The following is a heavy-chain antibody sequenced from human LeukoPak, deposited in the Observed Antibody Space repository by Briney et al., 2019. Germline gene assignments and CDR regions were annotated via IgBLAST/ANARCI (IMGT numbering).Heavy chain of an antibody. D-gene: IGHD6-6*01. CDR3: AKGLYRSSSVIDQ. CDR2: MSYDGSDK. J-gene: IGHJ4*02. CDR1: GFTFSNYG. Sequence: GGSLRLSCAASGFTFSNYGMHWVRQAPGKGLEWVAGMSYDGSDKYHADSVKGRFTISRDNSNNTLYMQMNSLRAEDTAVYYCAKGLYRSSSVIDQWGQGTLVTVSS. V-gene: IGHV3-30*18.